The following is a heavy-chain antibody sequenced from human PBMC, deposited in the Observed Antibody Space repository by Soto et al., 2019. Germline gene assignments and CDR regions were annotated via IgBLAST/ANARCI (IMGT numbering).Heavy chain of an antibody. CDR2: VSPSGGAT. CDR3: AKWSTAATTALWYYFDS. V-gene: IGHV3-23*01. J-gene: IGHJ4*02. D-gene: IGHD4-17*01. CDR1: GFTLSSYA. Sequence: GGSLRLSCEASGFTLSSYAMSWVRQAPGKGLEWVSAVSPSGGATYYADSLKGRFTISRDNSKNTLYLQMNSLRAEDTALYYCAKWSTAATTALWYYFDSWGPGILVTVS.